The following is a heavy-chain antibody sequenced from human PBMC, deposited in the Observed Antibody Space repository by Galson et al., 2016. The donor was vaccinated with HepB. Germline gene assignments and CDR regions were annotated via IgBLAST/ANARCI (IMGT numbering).Heavy chain of an antibody. V-gene: IGHV3-23*01. CDR3: AGDRWNLYLFDF. J-gene: IGHJ4*02. CDR1: GFIFGSYA. D-gene: IGHD1-7*01. Sequence: SLRLSCAASGFIFGSYAMNWVRQAPGKGLEWVSAIRGSGATTFYADSVKGLFTISRDNSKNTLFLQMNSLRADDTAVYYCAGDRWNLYLFDFWGQGTLVTVSS. CDR2: IRGSGATT.